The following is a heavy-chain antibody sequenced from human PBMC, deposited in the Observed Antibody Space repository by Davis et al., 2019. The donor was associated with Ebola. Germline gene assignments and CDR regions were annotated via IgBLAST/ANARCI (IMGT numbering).Heavy chain of an antibody. CDR1: GFTFSSYW. J-gene: IGHJ6*02. CDR2: IYSGGST. V-gene: IGHV3-53*05. Sequence: GGSLRLSCAASGFTFSSYWMSWVRQAPGKGLEWVSVIYSGGSTYYADSVKGRFTISRDNSKNTLYLQMNSLRSEDTAVYYCATASSDYHYYYAMDVWGQGTTVTVSS. D-gene: IGHD3-22*01. CDR3: ATASSDYHYYYAMDV.